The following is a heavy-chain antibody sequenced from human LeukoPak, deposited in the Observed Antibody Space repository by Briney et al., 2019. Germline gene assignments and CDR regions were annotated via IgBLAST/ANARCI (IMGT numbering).Heavy chain of an antibody. D-gene: IGHD1-14*01. CDR2: IYYSGST. CDR3: ARVPGHPYWFDP. CDR1: GGSISSTIYY. Sequence: PSETLSLTCTVSGGSISSTIYYWGWIRQPPGKGLEWIGSIYYSGSTYYNPSLKSRVTISVDTSKNQFSLKLSSVTAADTAVYYCARVPGHPYWFDPWGQGTLVTVSS. J-gene: IGHJ5*02. V-gene: IGHV4-39*07.